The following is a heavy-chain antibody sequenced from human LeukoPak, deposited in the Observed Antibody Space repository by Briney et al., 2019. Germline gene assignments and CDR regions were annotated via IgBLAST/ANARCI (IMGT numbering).Heavy chain of an antibody. D-gene: IGHD1-1*01. CDR1: GGTFISYA. CDR2: IIPIFGTA. Sequence: GASVKVSCKASGGTFISYAISWVRQAPGQGLEWMGGIIPIFGTANYAQKFQGRVTITADESTSTAYMELSSLRSEDTAVYYCVREDDLYGMDVWGQGTTVTVSS. CDR3: VREDDLYGMDV. V-gene: IGHV1-69*01. J-gene: IGHJ6*02.